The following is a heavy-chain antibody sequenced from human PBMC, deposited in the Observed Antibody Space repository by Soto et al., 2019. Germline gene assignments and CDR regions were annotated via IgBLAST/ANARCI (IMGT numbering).Heavy chain of an antibody. Sequence: QVQLQESGPGLVKPSQTLSLTCTVSGGSISSGGYYWSWIRQHPGKGLEWIGYIYSSGSTYYNPSFKSRFTISVDTSKNQFSLKLSSVTAADTAVYYCAAYCSGGSCYLNWFDPWGQGTLVTVSS. V-gene: IGHV4-31*03. D-gene: IGHD2-15*01. CDR3: AAYCSGGSCYLNWFDP. CDR1: GGSISSGGYY. J-gene: IGHJ5*02. CDR2: IYSSGST.